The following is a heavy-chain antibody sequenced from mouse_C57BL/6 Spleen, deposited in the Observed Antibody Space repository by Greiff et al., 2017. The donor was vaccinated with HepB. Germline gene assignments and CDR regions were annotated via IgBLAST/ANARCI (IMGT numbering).Heavy chain of an antibody. J-gene: IGHJ1*03. CDR1: GYAFTNYL. Sequence: QVQLQQSGAELVRPGTSVKVSCKASGYAFTNYLIEWVKQRPGQGLEWIGVINPGSGGTNYNEKFKGKATLTADKSSSTAYMQLSSLTSEDSAVYFCARRGTAASWYFDVWGTGTTVTVSS. CDR3: ARRGTAASWYFDV. D-gene: IGHD1-2*01. V-gene: IGHV1-54*01. CDR2: INPGSGGT.